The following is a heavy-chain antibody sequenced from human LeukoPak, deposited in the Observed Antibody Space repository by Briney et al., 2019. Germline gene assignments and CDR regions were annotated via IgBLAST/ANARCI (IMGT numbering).Heavy chain of an antibody. V-gene: IGHV4-38-2*01. J-gene: IGHJ4*02. Sequence: SETLSLTCAVSGYSISSGYYWGWIRQPPGKGLEWIGGIYHSGSTYYNPSLKSRVTISVDTSKNQFSLKLSSVTAADTAVYYCARIGVVTTFDYWGQGTLVTVSS. D-gene: IGHD2-21*02. CDR2: IYHSGST. CDR3: ARIGVVTTFDY. CDR1: GYSISSGYY.